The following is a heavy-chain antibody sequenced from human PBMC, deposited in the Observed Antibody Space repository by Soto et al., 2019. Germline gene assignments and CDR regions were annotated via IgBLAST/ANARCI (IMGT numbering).Heavy chain of an antibody. V-gene: IGHV3-15*01. CDR2: IKSKTDGGTA. D-gene: IGHD3-9*01. Sequence: GGSLRLSCVASGFNLSHPWMTWVRQAAGKGLEWVGRIKSKTDGGTADYAAPVKGRATISRDDSKNTVYLQMNSLKTEDTAVYYCTTGIYYDILTGYHKVDYWGKGALVTVSS. CDR3: TTGIYYDILTGYHKVDY. CDR1: GFNLSHPW. J-gene: IGHJ4*02.